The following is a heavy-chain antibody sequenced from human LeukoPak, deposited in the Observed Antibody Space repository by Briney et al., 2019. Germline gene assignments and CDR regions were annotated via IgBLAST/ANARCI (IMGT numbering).Heavy chain of an antibody. CDR1: GYTFTSYG. D-gene: IGHD6-13*01. J-gene: IGHJ4*02. CDR2: ISAYNGNT. Sequence: ASVKVSSKASGYTFTSYGISWVRQAPGQGLEWMGWISAYNGNTNYAQKPQGRVTMTTDTSTSTAYMELRSLRSDDTAVYYCARGRGIAAAGSSFDYWGQGTLVTVSS. CDR3: ARGRGIAAAGSSFDY. V-gene: IGHV1-18*04.